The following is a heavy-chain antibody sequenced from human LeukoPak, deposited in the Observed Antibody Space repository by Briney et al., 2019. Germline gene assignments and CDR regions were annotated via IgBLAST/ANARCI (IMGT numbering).Heavy chain of an antibody. Sequence: GGSLRLSCAASGFTFSSYGMHWVRQAPGKGLEWVAVIWYDGSNKYYADSVKGRFTISRENSKNTLYLQMNSLRAEETAVYYCAREKIMRHYYYYGMDVWGQGTTVTVSS. CDR1: GFTFSSYG. CDR2: IWYDGSNK. V-gene: IGHV3-33*01. D-gene: IGHD2-8*01. J-gene: IGHJ6*02. CDR3: AREKIMRHYYYYGMDV.